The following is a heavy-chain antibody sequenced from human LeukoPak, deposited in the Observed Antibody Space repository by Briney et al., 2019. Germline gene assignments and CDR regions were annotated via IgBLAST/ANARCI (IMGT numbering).Heavy chain of an antibody. Sequence: GGSLRLSCAASGFTFSSYGMHWVRQAPGKGLEWVAVISYDGSNKYYADSVKGRFTISRDNSKNTLYLQMNSLRAEDTAAYYCAKDPGKQWLVGGVDYWGQGTLVTVSS. J-gene: IGHJ4*02. CDR1: GFTFSSYG. CDR3: AKDPGKQWLVGGVDY. CDR2: ISYDGSNK. D-gene: IGHD6-19*01. V-gene: IGHV3-30*18.